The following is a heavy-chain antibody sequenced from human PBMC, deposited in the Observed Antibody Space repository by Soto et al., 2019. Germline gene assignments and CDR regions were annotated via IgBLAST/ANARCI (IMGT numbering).Heavy chain of an antibody. CDR3: ARDGPTYYFGSGSYTHYYGMDV. CDR2: IYSGGST. CDR1: GFTVSNNY. D-gene: IGHD3-10*01. Sequence: EVQLVESGGGLVQPGGSLRLSCAASGFTVSNNYMTWVRQAPGKGLEWVSVIYSGGSTFYADSVKGRFTISRDNSKNTLYLQMNSLRAEDTAVYYCARDGPTYYFGSGSYTHYYGMDVWGQGNTVTVSS. V-gene: IGHV3-66*01. J-gene: IGHJ6*02.